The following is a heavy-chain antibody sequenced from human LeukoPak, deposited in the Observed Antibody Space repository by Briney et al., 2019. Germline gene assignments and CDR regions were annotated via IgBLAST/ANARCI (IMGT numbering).Heavy chain of an antibody. V-gene: IGHV1-46*01. CDR2: IFPRDGST. J-gene: IGHJ4*02. Sequence: ASVKVSCKASGYTFTNNYLHWVRQAPGQGLEWMGMIFPRDGSTSYAQNFQGRVTVTRDTSTTTVHMELRGLRSEDTAVYYCARDQEGFDYWGQGTVVTVSS. CDR1: GYTFTNNY. CDR3: ARDQEGFDY.